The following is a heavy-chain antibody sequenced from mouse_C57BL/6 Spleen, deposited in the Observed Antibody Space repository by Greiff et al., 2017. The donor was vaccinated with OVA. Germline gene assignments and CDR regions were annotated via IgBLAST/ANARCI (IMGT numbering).Heavy chain of an antibody. D-gene: IGHD1-1*02. V-gene: IGHV5-9*04. J-gene: IGHJ2*01. CDR3: ARRGGYLDY. CDR2: ISGGGGDT. CDR1: GFTFSSYT. Sequence: EVQRVESGGGLVKPGGSLKLSCAASGFTFSSYTMSWVRQTPEKRLEWVATISGGGGDTYYPDSVKGRFTISRDNAKNTLYLQMSSLRSEDTAVYYCARRGGYLDYWGQGTTLTVSS.